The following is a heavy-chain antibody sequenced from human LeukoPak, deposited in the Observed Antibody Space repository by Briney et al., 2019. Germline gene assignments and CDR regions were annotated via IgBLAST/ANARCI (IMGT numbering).Heavy chain of an antibody. J-gene: IGHJ1*01. CDR2: ISGSGGST. Sequence: GGSLRLSCAASGFTFSSYAMSWVRQAPGKGLEWVSAISGSGGSTYYADSVKGRSTISRDNSKNTLYLQMNSLRAEDTAVYYCAKGYRYDSSGYYSAEYFQHWGQGTLVTVSS. V-gene: IGHV3-23*01. D-gene: IGHD3-22*01. CDR3: AKGYRYDSSGYYSAEYFQH. CDR1: GFTFSSYA.